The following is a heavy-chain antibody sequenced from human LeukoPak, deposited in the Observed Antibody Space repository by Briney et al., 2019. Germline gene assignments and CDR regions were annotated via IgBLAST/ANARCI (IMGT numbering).Heavy chain of an antibody. D-gene: IGHD3-3*01. V-gene: IGHV4-31*03. J-gene: IGHJ4*02. Sequence: SETLSLTCTVSGGSISSGGYYWSWIRQHPGKDLEWIGYIYYSGSTYYNPSLKRRVTISVDTSKNQFSLNLSSVTAADTAVYYCARGGGPSYDFWSGYYPFDYWGQGTLVTVSS. CDR2: IYYSGST. CDR1: GGSISSGGYY. CDR3: ARGGGPSYDFWSGYYPFDY.